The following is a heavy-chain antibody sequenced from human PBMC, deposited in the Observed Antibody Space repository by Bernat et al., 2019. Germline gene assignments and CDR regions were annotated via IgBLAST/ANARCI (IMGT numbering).Heavy chain of an antibody. D-gene: IGHD2-15*01. J-gene: IGHJ3*02. V-gene: IGHV1-3*01. Sequence: QVQLVQSGAEVKKPGASVKVSCKASGYTFTSYAMHWVRQAPGQRLEWMGWINACNGNTKYSQKFQGRVTITRDTSASTAYMELSSLRSEDTAVYYCARDRYCSGGSCSDAFDIWGQGTMVTVSS. CDR1: GYTFTSYA. CDR2: INACNGNT. CDR3: ARDRYCSGGSCSDAFDI.